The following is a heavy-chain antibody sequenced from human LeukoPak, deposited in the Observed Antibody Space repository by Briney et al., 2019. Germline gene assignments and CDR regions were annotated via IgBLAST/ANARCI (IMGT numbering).Heavy chain of an antibody. CDR2: IYYSGST. CDR3: ARGQSALWFGEL. D-gene: IGHD3-10*01. V-gene: IGHV4-61*01. J-gene: IGHJ4*02. Sequence: KTSETLSLTCAVSGGSISSGSDYWSWIRQPPGKGLEWIGHIYYSGSTNYNPSLKSRVTISVDTSKNQFSLKLSSVTPADTAVYYCARGQSALWFGELWGLGTLVTVSS. CDR1: GGSISSGSDY.